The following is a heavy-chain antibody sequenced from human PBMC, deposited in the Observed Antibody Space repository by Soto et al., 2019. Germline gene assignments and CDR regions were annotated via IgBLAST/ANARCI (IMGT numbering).Heavy chain of an antibody. CDR3: ARQVVATTRGPFDY. J-gene: IGHJ4*02. CDR1: GGSISSSSYY. Sequence: QLQLQESGPGLVKPSETLSLTCTVSGGSISSSSYYWGWIRQPPGKGLEWIGSIYYSGSTYYNPSLKSRVTITVATSKNQFSLKLSSVTAADTAVYYCARQVVATTRGPFDYWGQGTLVTVSS. V-gene: IGHV4-39*01. CDR2: IYYSGST. D-gene: IGHD5-12*01.